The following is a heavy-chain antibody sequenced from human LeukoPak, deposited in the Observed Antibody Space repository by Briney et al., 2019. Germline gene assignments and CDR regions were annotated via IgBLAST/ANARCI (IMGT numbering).Heavy chain of an antibody. V-gene: IGHV4-59*01. CDR1: GGSISSYH. J-gene: IGHJ4*02. D-gene: IGHD3-22*01. CDR2: ISYSERA. Sequence: ETLSLTCTVSGGSISSYHWSWIRQPPGKGLGWIGYISYSERANYNPSLQSRVTISVDTSKNQFSLKLSSVTAADTAVYYCAREGRSDYYDSSGYPPSFDYWGQGTLVSVSS. CDR3: AREGRSDYYDSSGYPPSFDY.